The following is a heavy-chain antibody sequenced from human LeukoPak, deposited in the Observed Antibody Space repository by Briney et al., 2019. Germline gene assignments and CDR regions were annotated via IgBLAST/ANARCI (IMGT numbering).Heavy chain of an antibody. V-gene: IGHV1-2*02. CDR3: ITAAENDFDY. J-gene: IGHJ4*02. Sequence: ASVKVSCKASGYTFTNFYLHWVRQAPEQGLEWMGWINPNSGGTNYAQRFQGRVTVTRDTSISTAFMELSRLKSDDTAVYYCITAAENDFDYWGQGTLVTVSS. D-gene: IGHD6-13*01. CDR2: INPNSGGT. CDR1: GYTFTNFY.